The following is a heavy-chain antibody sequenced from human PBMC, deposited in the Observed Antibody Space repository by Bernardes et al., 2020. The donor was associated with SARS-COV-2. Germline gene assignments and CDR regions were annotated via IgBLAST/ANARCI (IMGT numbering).Heavy chain of an antibody. D-gene: IGHD3-22*01. J-gene: IGHJ5*02. Sequence: ASVKVSCKASGYTFTGYYMHWVRQAPGQGLEWMGWINPNSGGTNYAQKFQGRVTMTRDTSISTAYMELSRLRSDDTAVYYCAREVYYYDSSGYAPEIPYWFDPWGQGTLVTVSS. CDR2: INPNSGGT. CDR1: GYTFTGYY. CDR3: AREVYYYDSSGYAPEIPYWFDP. V-gene: IGHV1-2*02.